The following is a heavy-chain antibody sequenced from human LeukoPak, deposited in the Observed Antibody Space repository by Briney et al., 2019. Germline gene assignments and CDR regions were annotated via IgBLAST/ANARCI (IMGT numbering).Heavy chain of an antibody. CDR3: AKRDYGDYGIDY. D-gene: IGHD4-17*01. J-gene: IGHJ4*02. Sequence: GGSLRLSCAASGFTFSSYAMSWVRQAPGKGLEWVSAISGSGGSTYYADSVKGRFTISRDNSENTLCLQMNSLRAEDTAVYYCAKRDYGDYGIDYWGQGTLVTVSS. V-gene: IGHV3-23*01. CDR2: ISGSGGST. CDR1: GFTFSSYA.